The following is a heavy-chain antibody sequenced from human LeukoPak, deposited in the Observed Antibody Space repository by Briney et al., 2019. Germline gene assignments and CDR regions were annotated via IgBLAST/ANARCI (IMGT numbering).Heavy chain of an antibody. V-gene: IGHV4-4*07. D-gene: IGHD5-24*01. CDR2: IYNSGST. CDR1: GGSISSYY. Sequence: SETLSLTCTVSGGSISSYYWSWIRQPAGQGLEWIGRIYNSGSTNYNPSLKSRVTMSVDTSKNQFSLKLSSVTAADTAVYYCARDAVGRWRFDPWGQGTLVTVSS. CDR3: ARDAVGRWRFDP. J-gene: IGHJ5*02.